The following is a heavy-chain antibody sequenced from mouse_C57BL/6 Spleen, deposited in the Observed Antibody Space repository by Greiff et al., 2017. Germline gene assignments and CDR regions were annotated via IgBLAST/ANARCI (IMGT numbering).Heavy chain of an antibody. D-gene: IGHD2-4*01. CDR2: IYPGDGDT. CDR1: GYAFSSSW. J-gene: IGHJ2*01. V-gene: IGHV1-82*01. CDR3: AREGIYYDYDGLDY. Sequence: QVQLKQSGPELVKPGASVKISCKASGYAFSSSWMNWVKQRPGKGLEWIGRIYPGDGDTNYNGKFKGKATLTADKSSSTAYMQLSSLTSEDSAVYFCAREGIYYDYDGLDYWGQGTTLTVSS.